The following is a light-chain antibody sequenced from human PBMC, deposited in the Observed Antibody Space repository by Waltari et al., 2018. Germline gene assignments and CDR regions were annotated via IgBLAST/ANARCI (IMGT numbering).Light chain of an antibody. V-gene: IGKV2-30*02. Sequence: DVVLTQSPLSLPVTLGQSASISCRSSQSLVHSNGNPYLNWFHQRPGQSPRRLIYLVSNRDSGVPARFSGSGSDTDFTLKINRVEAEDVGIYYCLQGTHWPPHTFGQGTKVEI. CDR3: LQGTHWPPHT. CDR1: QSLVHSNGNPY. CDR2: LVS. J-gene: IGKJ2*01.